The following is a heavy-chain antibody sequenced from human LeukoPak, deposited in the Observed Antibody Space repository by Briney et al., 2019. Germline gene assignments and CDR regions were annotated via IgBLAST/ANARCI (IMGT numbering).Heavy chain of an antibody. CDR3: ARWGSSLLTYYFDY. CDR1: GGSISSRSYY. Sequence: PSETLSLTCTVSGGSISSRSYYWTWIRQPAGKGLEWIGRIYHSGSTNYNPSLKSRVTISVDTSKNQFSLKLSSVTAADTAVYYCARWGSSLLTYYFDYWGQGTLVTVSS. CDR2: IYHSGST. V-gene: IGHV4-61*02. D-gene: IGHD2-15*01. J-gene: IGHJ4*02.